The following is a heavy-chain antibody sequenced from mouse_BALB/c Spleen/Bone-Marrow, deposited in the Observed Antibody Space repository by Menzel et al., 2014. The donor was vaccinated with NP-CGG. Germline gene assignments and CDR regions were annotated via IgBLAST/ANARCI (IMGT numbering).Heavy chain of an antibody. CDR3: ARGFHLDY. Sequence: VHLVESGPGLVAPSQSLSITCTVSGFSLTSYGVHWVRQPPGKGLEWLGVIWAGGSTDYNSALMSRLSISKDNSKSQVFLKMNSLQPDDTAMYYCARGFHLDYWGQGTTLTGSS. D-gene: IGHD1-2*01. CDR1: GFSLTSYG. CDR2: IWAGGST. J-gene: IGHJ2*01. V-gene: IGHV2-9*02.